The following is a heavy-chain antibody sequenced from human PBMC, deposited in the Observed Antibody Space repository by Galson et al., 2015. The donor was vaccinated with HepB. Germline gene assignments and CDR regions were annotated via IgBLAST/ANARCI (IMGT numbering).Heavy chain of an antibody. J-gene: IGHJ4*02. Sequence: SLRLSCAASGFTFSSYAMSWVRQAPGKGLEWVSVISGSGGSTYYAHSVKGRFTISRDTSKNTLYLQMNSLGAEDTATYYCAKDTYGVFDYWGQGTLVTVSS. V-gene: IGHV3-23*01. CDR3: AKDTYGVFDY. CDR2: ISGSGGST. CDR1: GFTFSSYA. D-gene: IGHD2-21*01.